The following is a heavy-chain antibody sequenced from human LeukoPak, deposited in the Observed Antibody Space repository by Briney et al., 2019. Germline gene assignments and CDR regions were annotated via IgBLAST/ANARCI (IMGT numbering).Heavy chain of an antibody. CDR2: ISGSSSTI. J-gene: IGHJ3*02. V-gene: IGHV3-48*04. CDR3: ARDVVPAAPDAFDI. Sequence: GGSLRLSCAASGFSFSTSNMNWVRQAPGKGLEWVSYISGSSSTIYYADSVKGRFTISRDNAKNSLYLQMNSLRVDDTAVYYCARDVVPAAPDAFDIWGQGTMVTVSS. D-gene: IGHD2-2*01. CDR1: GFSFSTSN.